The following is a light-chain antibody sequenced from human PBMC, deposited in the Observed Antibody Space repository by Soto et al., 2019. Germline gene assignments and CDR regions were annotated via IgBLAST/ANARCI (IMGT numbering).Light chain of an antibody. CDR3: LQTLQFPHT. V-gene: IGKV2-28*01. Sequence: DIVMTQSPLSLPVTPGEPASMSCRSSQSLLHSNGYNYLDWYLQKPGQSPQLLIYLGSIRACGVPDRFSSSGSGTDFTLKISRVEAEDAGVYYCLQTLQFPHTFGQGTKVELK. J-gene: IGKJ1*01. CDR2: LGS. CDR1: QSLLHSNGYNY.